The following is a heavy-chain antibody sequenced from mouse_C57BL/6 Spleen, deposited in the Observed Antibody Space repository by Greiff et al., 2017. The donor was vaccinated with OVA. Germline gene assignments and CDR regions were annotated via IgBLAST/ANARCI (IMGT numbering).Heavy chain of an antibody. CDR3: ARSAYYDYDYFDY. CDR2: IHPNSGST. CDR1: GYTFTSYW. J-gene: IGHJ2*01. V-gene: IGHV1-64*01. Sequence: QVQLKQPGAELVKPGASVKLSCKASGYTFTSYWMHWVKQRPGQGLEWIGMIHPNSGSTNYNEKFKSKATLTVYKSSSTAYMQLSSLTSEDSAVYYCARSAYYDYDYFDYWGQGTTLTVSS. D-gene: IGHD2-4*01.